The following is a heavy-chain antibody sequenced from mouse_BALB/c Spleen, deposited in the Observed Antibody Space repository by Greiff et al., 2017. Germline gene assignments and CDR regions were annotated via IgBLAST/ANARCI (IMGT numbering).Heavy chain of an antibody. CDR3: ARGDSSGYGDYLDD. D-gene: IGHD3-2*01. J-gene: IGHJ2*01. CDR1: GYTFTSYV. CDR2: INPYNDGT. Sequence: EVKVVESGPELVKPGASVKMSCKASGYTFTSYVMHWVKQKPGQGLEWIGYINPYNDGTKYNEKFKGKATLTSDKSSSTAYMELSSLTSEDSAVYYGARGDSSGYGDYLDDWGQGTTLTVSS. V-gene: IGHV1-14*01.